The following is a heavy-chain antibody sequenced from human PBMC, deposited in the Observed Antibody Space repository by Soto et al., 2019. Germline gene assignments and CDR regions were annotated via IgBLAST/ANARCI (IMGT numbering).Heavy chain of an antibody. CDR1: GGCISRSNW. V-gene: IGHV4-4*02. J-gene: IGHJ4*02. CDR3: ASRPITVAGTPFDY. CDR2: IYHTGST. D-gene: IGHD6-19*01. Sequence: PTETLSLTCAVYGGCISRSNWWSGVRRLPGKGLEWIGDIYHTGSTNYNPSLKSRVTISVDTSKNQFSLKLSSVTAADTAVYYCASRPITVAGTPFDYWGQGTLVTVPQ.